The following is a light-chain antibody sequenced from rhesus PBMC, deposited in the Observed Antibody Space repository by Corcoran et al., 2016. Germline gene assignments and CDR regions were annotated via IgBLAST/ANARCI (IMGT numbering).Light chain of an antibody. CDR2: AAS. CDR3: LQYNSKPWA. J-gene: IGKJ1*01. Sequence: DIQMTQSPSSLPASIGDRVTITCRASQGSRNYLSWYQQKTGKPPKRLIYAASGLESGVPSRFSGSGSGTAITLTISSLQPKDFAAFYCLQYNSKPWAFGQGTKVEIK. CDR1: QGSRNY. V-gene: IGKV1-36*01.